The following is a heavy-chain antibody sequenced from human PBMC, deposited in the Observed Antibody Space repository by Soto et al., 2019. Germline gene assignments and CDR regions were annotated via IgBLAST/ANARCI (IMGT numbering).Heavy chain of an antibody. D-gene: IGHD3-16*02. J-gene: IGHJ6*02. CDR3: ARVEYYDYVWGSYRTRFYYYYGMGA. CDR1: GFTFSSYW. V-gene: IGHV3-7*01. CDR2: IKQDGSEK. Sequence: AGGSLRLSCAASGFTFSSYWMSWVRQAPGKGLEWVANIKQDGSEKYYVDSVKGRFTISRDNAKNSLYLQMNSLRAEDTAVYYCARVEYYDYVWGSYRTRFYYYYGMGAWGQGTTVTVSS.